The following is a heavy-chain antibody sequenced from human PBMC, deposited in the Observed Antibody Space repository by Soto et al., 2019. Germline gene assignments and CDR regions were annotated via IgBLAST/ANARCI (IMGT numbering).Heavy chain of an antibody. CDR3: GRGRSGQLVVFY. CDR2: IGPESGAT. V-gene: IGHV1-2*02. J-gene: IGHJ4*02. CDR1: GYTFTGHY. D-gene: IGHD1-26*01. Sequence: AASVKVSCKASGYTFTGHYIHLVRQAPEQGPEWMGEIGPESGATRYAQKFQGRVTMSRDTSITTVYMELNNLSPDDTAVYYCGRGRSGQLVVFYWGQGTPVTVSS.